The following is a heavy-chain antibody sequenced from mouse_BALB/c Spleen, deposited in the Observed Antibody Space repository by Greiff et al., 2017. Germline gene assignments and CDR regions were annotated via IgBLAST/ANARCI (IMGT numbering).Heavy chain of an antibody. Sequence: LQQPGAELVKPGASVKMSCKASGYTFTSYNMHWVKQTPGQGLEWIGAIYPGNGDTSYNQKFKGKATLTADKSSSTAYMQLSSLTSEDSAVYYCARFLPGFAYWGQGTLVTVSA. J-gene: IGHJ3*01. V-gene: IGHV1-12*01. CDR1: GYTFTSYN. CDR3: ARFLPGFAY. CDR2: IYPGNGDT.